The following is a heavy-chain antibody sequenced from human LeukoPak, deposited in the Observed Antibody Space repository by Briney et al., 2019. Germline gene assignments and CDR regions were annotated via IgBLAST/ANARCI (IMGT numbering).Heavy chain of an antibody. D-gene: IGHD3-3*01. V-gene: IGHV3-7*01. CDR3: ARRGITISGVLVYHYSGLDV. CDR1: GFPFSSHW. Sequence: GSLRLSCAGSGFPFSSHWMNWVRQAPGKGLEGVDSIKEDGSEKHYVDSVSGRFTISRDNAKNSLHLQMSSLRAEDTAVYYCARRGITISGVLVYHYSGLDVWGQGTTVTVSS. J-gene: IGHJ6*02. CDR2: IKEDGSEK.